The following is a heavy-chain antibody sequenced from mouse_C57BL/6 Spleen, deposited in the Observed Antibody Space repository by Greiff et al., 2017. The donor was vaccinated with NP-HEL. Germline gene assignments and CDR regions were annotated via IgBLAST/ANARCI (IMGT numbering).Heavy chain of an antibody. Sequence: DVHLVESGPGLVKPSQSLSLTCSVTGYSITSGYYWNWIRQFPGNKLEWMGYISYDGSNNYNPSLKNRISITRDTSKNQFFLKLNSVTTEDTATYYCAREGYDYLFDYWGQGTTLTVSS. J-gene: IGHJ2*01. CDR1: GYSITSGYY. D-gene: IGHD2-4*01. CDR2: ISYDGSN. V-gene: IGHV3-6*01. CDR3: AREGYDYLFDY.